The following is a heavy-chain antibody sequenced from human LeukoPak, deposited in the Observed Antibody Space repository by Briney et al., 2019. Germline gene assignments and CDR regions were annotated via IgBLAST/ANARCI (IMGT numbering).Heavy chain of an antibody. CDR2: ISYDGSNK. J-gene: IGHJ4*02. D-gene: IGHD5-24*01. CDR3: ARDGGWLQFLYY. V-gene: IGHV3-30*04. CDR1: GFTFSSYA. Sequence: GGSLRLSCAASGFTFSSYAVHWVRQAPGKGLEWVAVISYDGSNKYYADSVKGRFTISRDNSKNTLYLQMNSLRAEDTAVYYCARDGGWLQFLYYWGQGTLVTVSS.